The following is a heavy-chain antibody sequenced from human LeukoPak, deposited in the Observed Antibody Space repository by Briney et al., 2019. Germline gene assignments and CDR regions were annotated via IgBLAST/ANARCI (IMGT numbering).Heavy chain of an antibody. CDR2: ISSSSSYI. Sequence: GGSLRHSCGACGLTFSSYSMNWVRQAPGKGLEWVSSISSSSSYIYYADSVKGRLTISRDNAKNSLYLQMNSLRAEDTAVYYCARSVRQGYYYYYYMDVWGKGTTVTVSS. J-gene: IGHJ6*03. D-gene: IGHD6-6*01. CDR1: GLTFSSYS. CDR3: ARSVRQGYYYYYYMDV. V-gene: IGHV3-21*01.